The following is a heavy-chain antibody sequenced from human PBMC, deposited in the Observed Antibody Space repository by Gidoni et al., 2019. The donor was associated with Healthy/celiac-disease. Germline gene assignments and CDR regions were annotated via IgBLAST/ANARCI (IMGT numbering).Heavy chain of an antibody. J-gene: IGHJ4*02. CDR1: GGSFSGYS. CDR2: INHRGSN. Sequence: QVQLQQWGAGLLKPSETLSLTCSVYGGSFSGYSWSWIRQPPGKGLEWIGEINHRGSNNYNPSLKSRVTISVDTSKNQFSLKLSSVTVADTAVYYCARGLGRVANGLDYWGQGTLVTVSS. V-gene: IGHV4-34*01. CDR3: ARGLGRVANGLDY. D-gene: IGHD5-12*01.